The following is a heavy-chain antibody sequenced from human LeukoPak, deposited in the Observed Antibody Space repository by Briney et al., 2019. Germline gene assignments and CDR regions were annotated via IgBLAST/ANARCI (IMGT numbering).Heavy chain of an antibody. J-gene: IGHJ6*03. CDR2: TYYRSKWYN. Sequence: SQTLSLTCAISGDSVSSNSAAWNWIRQSPSRGLEWLGRTYYRSKWYNDYAVSLKSRITINPDTSKNQFSLKLSSVTAADTAVYYCARIEGSGYYRYYYYYMDVWGKGTTVTVSS. D-gene: IGHD3-22*01. CDR3: ARIEGSGYYRYYYYYMDV. CDR1: GDSVSSNSAA. V-gene: IGHV6-1*01.